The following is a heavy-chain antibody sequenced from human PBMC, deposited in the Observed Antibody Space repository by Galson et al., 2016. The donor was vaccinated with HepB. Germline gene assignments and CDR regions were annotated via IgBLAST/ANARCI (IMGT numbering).Heavy chain of an antibody. CDR1: GFSLSTSGMC. J-gene: IGHJ3*01. CDR3: ARIMRWDDYGRGALPGVFDD. Sequence: PALVKPTQTLTLTCTFSGFSLSTSGMCVSWIHQPPGKALEWLGIIDWDGDKNFNTSLKARLTISKDTSKNQVVLTMTNMDPLDTATYYCARIMRWDDYGRGALPGVFDDWGQGTTVTVSS. D-gene: IGHD3-10*02. V-gene: IGHV2-70*13. CDR2: IDWDGDK.